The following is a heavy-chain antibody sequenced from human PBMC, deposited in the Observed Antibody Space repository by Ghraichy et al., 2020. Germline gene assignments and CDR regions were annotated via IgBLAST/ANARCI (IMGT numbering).Heavy chain of an antibody. J-gene: IGHJ4*02. D-gene: IGHD2-2*01. Sequence: SVKVSCKASGYTLTGDAMNWVRQAPGQGLEWIGWINTNTGNPTYAQGFTGRFVFSLDTSVSTAYLQISSLKAEDTAVYYCARANGYCSRTSCYGFDYWGQGTLVTVSS. CDR1: GYTLTGDA. CDR2: INTNTGNP. V-gene: IGHV7-4-1*02. CDR3: ARANGYCSRTSCYGFDY.